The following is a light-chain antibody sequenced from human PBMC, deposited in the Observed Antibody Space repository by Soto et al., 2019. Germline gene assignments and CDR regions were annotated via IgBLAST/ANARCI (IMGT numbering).Light chain of an antibody. CDR2: KAS. J-gene: IGKJ1*01. CDR3: QQYNSYSPLWT. V-gene: IGKV1-5*03. CDR1: QSISSW. Sequence: DIQMTQSPSNLSASVGDRVTITCRASQSISSWLAWYQQKPGKAPKLLIYKASSLESGVPSRFSGSGSGTEFTLTISSLQPDDFATYYCQQYNSYSPLWTFGQGTKVEIK.